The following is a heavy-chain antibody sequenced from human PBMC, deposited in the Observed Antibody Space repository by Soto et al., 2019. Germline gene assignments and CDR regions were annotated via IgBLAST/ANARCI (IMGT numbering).Heavy chain of an antibody. CDR1: GATYSPFIAYA. V-gene: IGHV1-69*04. D-gene: IGHD2-21*02. Sequence: GSSVKVSCKASGATYSPFIAYAISWLRQTPGQGLEWMGSIIPLGSSQHYAEGFQGRATISADSSTFTVSLELTDLTSADAAVYSCAISRHSRGGDRYVVYPGHDLCGQGTSDTVSP. CDR3: AISRHSRGGDRYVVYPGHDL. CDR2: IIPLGSSQ. J-gene: IGHJ1*01.